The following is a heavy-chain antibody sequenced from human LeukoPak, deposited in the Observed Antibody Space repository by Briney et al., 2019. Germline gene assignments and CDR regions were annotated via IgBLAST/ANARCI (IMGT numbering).Heavy chain of an antibody. J-gene: IGHJ4*02. V-gene: IGHV1-69*13. CDR3: ARDSRYSSGWYLMVY. D-gene: IGHD6-19*01. Sequence: SVKVSCKASGGTFSSYAISWVRQAPGQGLEWMGGIIPIFGTANYAQKFQGRVTITADESTSTAYMELSSLRPEDTAVFYCARDSRYSSGWYLMVYWGQGTLVTVSS. CDR1: GGTFSSYA. CDR2: IIPIFGTA.